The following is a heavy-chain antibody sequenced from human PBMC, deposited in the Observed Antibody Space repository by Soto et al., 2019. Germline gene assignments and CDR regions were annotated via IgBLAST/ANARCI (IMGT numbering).Heavy chain of an antibody. CDR3: ARDGSPGAPGTMEDAFDI. J-gene: IGHJ3*02. V-gene: IGHV3-48*02. Sequence: GGSLRLSCAASGFTFSSYSMNWVRQAPGKGLEWVSYISSSSSTIYYADSVKGRFTISRDNAKNSLYLQMNSLRDEDTAVYYCARDGSPGAPGTMEDAFDIWGQGTMVTVS. D-gene: IGHD1-1*01. CDR2: ISSSSSTI. CDR1: GFTFSSYS.